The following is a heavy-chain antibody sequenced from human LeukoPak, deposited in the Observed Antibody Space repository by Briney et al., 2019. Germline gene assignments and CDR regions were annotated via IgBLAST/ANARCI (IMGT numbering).Heavy chain of an antibody. J-gene: IGHJ3*02. V-gene: IGHV1-2*04. CDR2: INPNSGGT. D-gene: IGHD4-17*01. CDR3: ASTYGDYQDAFDI. Sequence: GASVKVSCKASGYTFTGYYVHWVRQAPGQGLEWMGWINPNSGGTNYAQKFQGWVTMTRDTSISTAYMELSRLRSDDTAVYYCASTYGDYQDAFDIWGQGTMVTVSS. CDR1: GYTFTGYY.